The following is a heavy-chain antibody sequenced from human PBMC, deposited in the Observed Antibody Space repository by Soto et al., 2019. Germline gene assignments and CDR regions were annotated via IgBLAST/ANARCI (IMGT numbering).Heavy chain of an antibody. Sequence: GSLRLSCAASGFTFSSYGMHWVRQAPGKGLEWVAVISYDGSNKYYADSVKGRFTISGDNSKNTLYLQMNSLRAEDTAVYYCAKDSWLPPPIRHGDYGGHFEYRGQGTLVTVYS. D-gene: IGHD4-17*01. V-gene: IGHV3-30*18. CDR2: ISYDGSNK. J-gene: IGHJ4*02. CDR3: AKDSWLPPPIRHGDYGGHFEY. CDR1: GFTFSSYG.